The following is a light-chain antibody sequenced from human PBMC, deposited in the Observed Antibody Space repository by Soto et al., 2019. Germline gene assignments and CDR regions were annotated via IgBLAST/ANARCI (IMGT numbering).Light chain of an antibody. CDR1: QSVSSY. V-gene: IGKV3-11*01. CDR3: QQRGNWPRT. CDR2: DVS. J-gene: IGKJ2*01. Sequence: EIVLTQSPATLSLSPGERATLSCKASQSVSSYLAWYQQKPGQAPRLLIYDVSNRATGIPARFSGSGSGTDFTLTISSLEPEDFAVYYCQQRGNWPRTFGQGTKLEIK.